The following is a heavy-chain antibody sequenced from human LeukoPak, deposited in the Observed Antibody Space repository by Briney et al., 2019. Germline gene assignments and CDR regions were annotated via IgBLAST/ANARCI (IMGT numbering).Heavy chain of an antibody. CDR1: GFTFSSYA. CDR2: ISGSGGST. J-gene: IGHJ4*02. D-gene: IGHD5-24*01. Sequence: GGSLRLSCAASGFTFSSYAMSWVRQAPGKGLEWVSAISGSGGSTYYADSVKGRFTVSRDNSKNTLYLQVNSLRDEDTAAYYCAKDDAWLQYNDWGQGTLVTVSS. CDR3: AKDDAWLQYND. V-gene: IGHV3-23*01.